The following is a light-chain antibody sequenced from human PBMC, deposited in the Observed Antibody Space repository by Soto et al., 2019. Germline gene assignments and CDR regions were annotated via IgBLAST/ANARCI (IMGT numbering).Light chain of an antibody. J-gene: IGKJ3*01. V-gene: IGKV3-20*01. CDR1: QSVSVNS. Sequence: EIVVTQSPGTLSLSPGERATLSCRASQSVSVNSLAWYQQKGGQAPRLLIYAASTMATGVPDRFSGTGSGTDFALTISRLENDDSAVYYCQQYGGSPFTFGPGTKVDIK. CDR3: QQYGGSPFT. CDR2: AAS.